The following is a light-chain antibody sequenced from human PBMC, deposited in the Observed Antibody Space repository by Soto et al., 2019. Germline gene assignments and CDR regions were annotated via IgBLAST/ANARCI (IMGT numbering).Light chain of an antibody. Sequence: IVLTQSPGTLSLSPGERATLSCRASQSVNNNYLAWYQQKPGQAPRLLIYDTSSRATGIPDRFSGSGSGTDFTLTISRLEPEDFAVYYCQQYDSSRTFGQGTKVEVK. CDR3: QQYDSSRT. CDR1: QSVNNNY. J-gene: IGKJ1*01. V-gene: IGKV3-20*01. CDR2: DTS.